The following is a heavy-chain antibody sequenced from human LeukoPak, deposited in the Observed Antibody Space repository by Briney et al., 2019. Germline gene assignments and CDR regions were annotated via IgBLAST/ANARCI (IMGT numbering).Heavy chain of an antibody. CDR3: ASRYNWSDAPFDY. V-gene: IGHV3-33*01. Sequence: GGSLRLSCAASGFTFSSYGMHWVRQAPGEGLEWVAVIWYDGSNKYYADSVKGRFTISRDNSKNTLYLQMNSLRAEDTAVYYCASRYNWSDAPFDYWGQGTLVTVSS. J-gene: IGHJ4*02. CDR1: GFTFSSYG. CDR2: IWYDGSNK. D-gene: IGHD1-1*01.